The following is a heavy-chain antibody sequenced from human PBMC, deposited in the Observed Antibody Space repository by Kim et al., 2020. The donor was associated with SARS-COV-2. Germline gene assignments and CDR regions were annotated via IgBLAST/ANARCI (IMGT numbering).Heavy chain of an antibody. CDR2: IYYSGST. CDR3: ARHLSEIDGLHNWCYP. D-gene: IGHD3-16*02. V-gene: IGHV4-39*01. Sequence: SETLSLTCTVSGGSISSSSYYWGWIRQPPGKGLEWIGSIYYSGSTYYNPSLKSRVTISVDTSKNQFSLKLSSVTAADTAVYYCARHLSEIDGLHNWCYPRGQGTLVTVSS. J-gene: IGHJ5*02. CDR1: GGSISSSSYY.